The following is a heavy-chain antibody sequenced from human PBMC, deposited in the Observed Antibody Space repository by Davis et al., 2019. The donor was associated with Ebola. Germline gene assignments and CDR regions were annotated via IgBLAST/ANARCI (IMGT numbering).Heavy chain of an antibody. CDR3: AREGIAVAAPTYNWFDP. CDR1: GFTFSSYA. V-gene: IGHV3-48*04. CDR2: ISGNSNTI. D-gene: IGHD6-19*01. Sequence: PGGSLRLSCAASGFTFSSYAMSWVRQAPGKGLEWVSYISGNSNTIYYVDSVRGRFTISRDNAKNSLYLQMNSLRAEDTAVYYCAREGIAVAAPTYNWFDPWGQGTLVTVSS. J-gene: IGHJ5*02.